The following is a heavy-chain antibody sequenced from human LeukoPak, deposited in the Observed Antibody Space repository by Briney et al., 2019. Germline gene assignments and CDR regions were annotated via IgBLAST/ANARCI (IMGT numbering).Heavy chain of an antibody. CDR3: ASVWGMTTEPY. CDR1: GFTFSSYS. D-gene: IGHD4-17*01. Sequence: GGSLRLSCAASGFTFSSYSMNWVRQAPGKGLEWVSFITSSSSAIYYADSVKGRFTISRDNAKNSLYLQMNSLRAEDTAVYYRASVWGMTTEPYWGQGTLVTVSS. J-gene: IGHJ4*02. CDR2: ITSSSSAI. V-gene: IGHV3-48*04.